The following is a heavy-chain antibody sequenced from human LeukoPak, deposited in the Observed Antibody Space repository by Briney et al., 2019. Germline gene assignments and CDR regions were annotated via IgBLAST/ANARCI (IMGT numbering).Heavy chain of an antibody. CDR3: ARQSTSSSWLILDY. Sequence: SETLSLTCTVSGGSILSYYWSWIRQPPGKGLEWIGYIYYNGSTNYNPSLKSRVTISVDTSKNQLSLKLSSVTAADTAVYYCARQSTSSSWLILDYWGQGTLVTVSS. V-gene: IGHV4-59*08. CDR2: IYYNGST. J-gene: IGHJ4*02. D-gene: IGHD6-13*01. CDR1: GGSILSYY.